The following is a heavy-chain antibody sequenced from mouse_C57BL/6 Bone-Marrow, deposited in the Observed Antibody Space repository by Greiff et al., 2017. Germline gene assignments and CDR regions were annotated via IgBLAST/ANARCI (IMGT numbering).Heavy chain of an antibody. CDR3: AREILCPFAY. V-gene: IGHV1-50*01. CDR1: GYTFTSYW. CDR2: IDPSDSYT. J-gene: IGHJ3*01. Sequence: QVQLLQPGAELVKPGASVKLSCKASGYTFTSYWMQWVKQRPGQGLEWIGEIDPSDSYTNYNQKFKGKATLTVDTSSSTAYMQLSSLTSEDSAVYYCAREILCPFAYWGQGTLVTVSA. D-gene: IGHD1-1*02.